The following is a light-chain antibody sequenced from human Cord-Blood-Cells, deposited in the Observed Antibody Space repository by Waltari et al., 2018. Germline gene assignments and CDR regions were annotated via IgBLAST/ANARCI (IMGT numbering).Light chain of an antibody. CDR3: QQLNSYPLT. Sequence: DIQLTQSPSFLSASVGVRVTITCRASQGISSYLAWYQQKPGKAPKLLIYAASTLQSGVTSRFSGSGSGTEFTLTISSLQPEDFATYYCQQLNSYPLTFGGGTKVEIK. CDR1: QGISSY. J-gene: IGKJ4*01. CDR2: AAS. V-gene: IGKV1-9*01.